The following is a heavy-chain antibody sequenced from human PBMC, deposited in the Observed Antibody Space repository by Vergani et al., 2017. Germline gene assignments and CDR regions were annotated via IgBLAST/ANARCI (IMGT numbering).Heavy chain of an antibody. J-gene: IGHJ4*02. V-gene: IGHV4-34*01. CDR1: GGSFSGYY. CDR2: INHSGST. Sequence: QVQLQQWGAGLLKPSETLSLTCAVYGGSFSGYYWSWIRQPPGKGLEWIGVINHSGSTNYNPSLKSRVTISVDTSKNQFSLKLSSVTAADTAVYYCAREWFGELLPPHGVFDYWGQGTLVTVSS. D-gene: IGHD3-10*01. CDR3: AREWFGELLPPHGVFDY.